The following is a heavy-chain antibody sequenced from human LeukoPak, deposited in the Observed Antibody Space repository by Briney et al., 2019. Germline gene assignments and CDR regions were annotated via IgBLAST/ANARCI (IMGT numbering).Heavy chain of an antibody. D-gene: IGHD3-9*01. Sequence: SQTLSLTCIVSGGSISSEDYYWSWIRQPPGKGLGWIGYIYYSGTTYYNPSLESRVTISKDTSKNQFSLKLSSVTAADTAVYYCAREHILTGYYIGAFDYWGQGTLVSVSS. CDR2: IYYSGTT. CDR1: GGSISSEDYY. J-gene: IGHJ4*02. CDR3: AREHILTGYYIGAFDY. V-gene: IGHV4-30-4*01.